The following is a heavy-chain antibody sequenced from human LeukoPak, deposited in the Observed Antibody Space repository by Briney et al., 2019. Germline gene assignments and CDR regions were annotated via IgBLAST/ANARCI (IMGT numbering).Heavy chain of an antibody. J-gene: IGHJ4*02. CDR3: AKTRPLDSSSWSHGDY. CDR2: ISGSSDST. Sequence: GGSLRLSCAASGFTFSSYAMSWVRQAPGKGLEWASAISGSSDSTYYGDSVKGRFTISRDNSKNTLYLQMNSLRAEDTAVYYCAKTRPLDSSSWSHGDYWGQGTLVTVSS. CDR1: GFTFSSYA. D-gene: IGHD6-13*01. V-gene: IGHV3-23*01.